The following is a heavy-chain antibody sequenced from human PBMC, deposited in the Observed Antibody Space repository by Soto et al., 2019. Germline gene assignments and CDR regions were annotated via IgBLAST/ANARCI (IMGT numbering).Heavy chain of an antibody. V-gene: IGHV3-64*01. D-gene: IGHD2-15*01. CDR2: ITSNGDST. CDR3: ARDYEGYCSGGSCYSFYAFDI. Sequence: GGSLRLSCAASGFTFSTFAMHWVRQAPGKGLEYVSAITSNGDSTYYANSVKGRFTISRDNSKSTLYLQMGSLRAEDMAVYYCARDYEGYCSGGSCYSFYAFDIWGQGTMVTVSS. CDR1: GFTFSTFA. J-gene: IGHJ3*02.